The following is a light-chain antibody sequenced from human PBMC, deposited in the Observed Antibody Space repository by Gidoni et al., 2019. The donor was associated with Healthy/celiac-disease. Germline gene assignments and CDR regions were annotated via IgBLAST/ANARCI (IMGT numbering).Light chain of an antibody. CDR1: QSVSSSY. Sequence: EIVLTQSPGTLSLSPGERATLSCRASQSVSSSYLAWYQQKPGQAPRLLFYGASSRATGIPDRFSGSGSGTDFTLTISRLEPEDFAVYYRQQYGSSPRTFGQGTKVEIK. J-gene: IGKJ1*01. CDR3: QQYGSSPRT. V-gene: IGKV3-20*01. CDR2: GAS.